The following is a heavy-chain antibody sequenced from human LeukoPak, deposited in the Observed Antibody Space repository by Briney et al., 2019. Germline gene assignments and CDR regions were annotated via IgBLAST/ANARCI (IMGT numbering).Heavy chain of an antibody. CDR1: GGFIVSSNY. D-gene: IGHD1-26*01. V-gene: IGHV3-53*05. J-gene: IGHJ6*02. CDR2: IYTDGRT. CDR3: ARDGGTGIVGASGGMDV. Sequence: GGSLRLSCAASGGFIVSSNYVSWVRQAPGKGLEWISVIYTDGRTYYADSVKGRFTISRDNSKNTLYLQMNSLRAEDTAVYYCARDGGTGIVGASGGMDVWGQGTTVTVSS.